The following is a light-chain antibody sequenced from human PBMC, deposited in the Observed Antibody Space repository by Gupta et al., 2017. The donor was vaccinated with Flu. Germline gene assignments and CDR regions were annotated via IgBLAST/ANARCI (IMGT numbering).Light chain of an antibody. Sequence: EIVLTQSPGTLSLSPRERATLSCRASQSVSSSYLAWYQQKPGQAPRLLIYGASSRATGIPDRFSGSGSGTDFTLTISRLEPEDFAVYYCQQDGNSPFTFGRGTKVEIK. CDR3: QQDGNSPFT. CDR1: QSVSSSY. J-gene: IGKJ4*01. V-gene: IGKV3-20*01. CDR2: GAS.